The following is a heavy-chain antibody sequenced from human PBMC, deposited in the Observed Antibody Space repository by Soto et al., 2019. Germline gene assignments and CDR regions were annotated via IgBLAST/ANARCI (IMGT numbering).Heavy chain of an antibody. J-gene: IGHJ3*02. CDR2: INPSGGST. Sequence: ASVKVSCKASGYTFTSYYMHWVRQAPGQGLEWMGIINPSGGSTSYAQKFQGRVTMTRDTSTSTVYMELSSLRSEDTAVYYCARDGGYNVLRFLEWLPRYDAFDIWGQRTMVTVSS. CDR1: GYTFTSYY. D-gene: IGHD3-3*01. CDR3: ARDGGYNVLRFLEWLPRYDAFDI. V-gene: IGHV1-46*01.